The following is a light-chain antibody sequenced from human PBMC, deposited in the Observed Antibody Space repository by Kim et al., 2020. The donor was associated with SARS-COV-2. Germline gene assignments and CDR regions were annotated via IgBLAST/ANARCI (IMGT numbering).Light chain of an antibody. V-gene: IGKV4-1*01. CDR3: QKYYSSPWT. Sequence: DIVMTQSPDSLAVSLGERATINCKSSQSVLYSSNNKSYLAWYQQRPGQPPKLVIYWASTRESGVPDRFSGSGSGTEFTLTIRSLQAEDVAVYYCQKYYSSPWTFGQGTKVEIK. J-gene: IGKJ1*01. CDR1: QSVLYSSNNKSY. CDR2: WAS.